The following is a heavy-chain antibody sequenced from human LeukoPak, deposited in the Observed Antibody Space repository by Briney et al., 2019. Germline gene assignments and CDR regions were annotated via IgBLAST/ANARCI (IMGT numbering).Heavy chain of an antibody. J-gene: IGHJ4*02. Sequence: GGSLRLSCAASGFTFSSYWMNWARQAPGKGLERVAVISSDGTNKNYADSVKGRFTISRDKAKNTVYLQVNSLRSEDTAVYYCARDPVTTWGYFDYWGQGTLVTVSS. V-gene: IGHV3-30-3*01. CDR1: GFTFSSYW. D-gene: IGHD4-17*01. CDR2: ISSDGTNK. CDR3: ARDPVTTWGYFDY.